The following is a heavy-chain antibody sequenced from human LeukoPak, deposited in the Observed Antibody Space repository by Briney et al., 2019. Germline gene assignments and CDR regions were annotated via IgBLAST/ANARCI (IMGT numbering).Heavy chain of an antibody. D-gene: IGHD6-19*01. V-gene: IGHV3-21*01. Sequence: GGSLRLSCAASGFIFSSYSMNWVRQAPGKGLEWVSSISTSSSYIYYADSVKGRFTISRDNAKNSLYLQMNSLRAEDTAVYYCARGDAAVAGNFDYWGQGTLVTVSS. CDR2: ISTSSSYI. CDR1: GFIFSSYS. J-gene: IGHJ4*02. CDR3: ARGDAAVAGNFDY.